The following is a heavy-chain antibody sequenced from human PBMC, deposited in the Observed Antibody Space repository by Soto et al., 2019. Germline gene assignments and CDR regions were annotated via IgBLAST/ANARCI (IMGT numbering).Heavy chain of an antibody. CDR1: GYTFTSYG. V-gene: IGHV1-24*01. Sequence: ASVKVSCKASGYTFTSYGISWVRQAPGKGLEWMGGFDPEDGETIYAQKFQGRVTMTEDTSTDTAYMELSSLRSEDTAVYYCATVANYDFWSGSATDGMDVWGQGTTVTVSS. CDR2: FDPEDGET. J-gene: IGHJ6*02. D-gene: IGHD3-3*01. CDR3: ATVANYDFWSGSATDGMDV.